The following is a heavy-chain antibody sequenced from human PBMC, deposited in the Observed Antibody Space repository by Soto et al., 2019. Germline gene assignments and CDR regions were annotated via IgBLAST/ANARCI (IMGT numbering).Heavy chain of an antibody. CDR1: GYTFTSYA. CDR2: INAGNGNT. J-gene: IGHJ2*01. CDR3: ARVIGDVFRGYFDL. V-gene: IGHV1-3*01. D-gene: IGHD3-16*01. Sequence: VSVKVSCKASGYTFTSYAMHWVRQAPGQRLEWMGWINAGNGNTKYSQKFQGRVTITRDTSASTAYMELSSLRSEDTAVYYCARVIGDVFRGYFDLWGRGTLVTVSS.